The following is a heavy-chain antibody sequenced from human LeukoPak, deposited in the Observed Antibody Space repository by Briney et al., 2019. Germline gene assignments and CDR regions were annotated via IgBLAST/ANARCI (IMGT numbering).Heavy chain of an antibody. V-gene: IGHV3-7*01. Sequence: GGSLRLSCAMSGFTFSDTWMSWVRQAPGKGLEWVAAIQPDGSRKYYVDSVRGRFTISRDNARNSLFLQMNSLRAEDTALYYCARNREGDRIAVAGTVWFDPWGQGTLVTVSS. D-gene: IGHD6-19*01. CDR1: GFTFSDTW. J-gene: IGHJ5*02. CDR3: ARNREGDRIAVAGTVWFDP. CDR2: IQPDGSRK.